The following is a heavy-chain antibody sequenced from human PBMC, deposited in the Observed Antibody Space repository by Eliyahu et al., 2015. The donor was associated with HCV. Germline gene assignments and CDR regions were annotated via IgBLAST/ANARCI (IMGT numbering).Heavy chain of an antibody. CDR2: ISGSGGNT. CDR1: GFTFSSYA. D-gene: IGHD3-10*01. J-gene: IGHJ4*02. V-gene: IGHV3-23*01. CDR3: AKGSGRHDY. Sequence: VQPGGSLRLSCAASGFTFSSYAMSWVRQAPGKGLEWVSAISGSGGNTYYADSVKGRFTISRDNSKNTVSVQMNSLRAEDTAVYYCAKGSGRHDYWGQGTLVTVSS.